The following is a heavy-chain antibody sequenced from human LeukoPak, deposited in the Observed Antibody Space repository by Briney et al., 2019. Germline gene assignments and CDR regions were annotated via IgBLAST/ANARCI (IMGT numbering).Heavy chain of an antibody. D-gene: IGHD4-23*01. J-gene: IGHJ4*02. V-gene: IGHV6-1*01. CDR3: AREDYGGKSGTYFDY. Sequence: SQTLSLTCAISGDSVPSSSAAWNWIRQSPSRGLEWLGRTYYRSKWYNDYAVSVRSRITVNPDTSKNQFSLQLNSVTPEDTAVYYCAREDYGGKSGTYFDYWGQGTLVTVSS. CDR1: GDSVPSSSAA. CDR2: TYYRSKWYN.